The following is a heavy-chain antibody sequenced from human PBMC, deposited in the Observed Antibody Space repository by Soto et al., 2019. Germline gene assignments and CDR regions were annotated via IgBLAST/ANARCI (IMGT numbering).Heavy chain of an antibody. J-gene: IGHJ2*01. CDR3: ARRMTWSLWCFDL. V-gene: IGHV1-8*01. Sequence: QVQLLQSGAEVKQPGTSVRVSCRASGYTFKDYDINWVRRAPGQGLEWMGWMNPNSGNTAYARKFHDRITMTRSVSAGTAFMELNSLTPEDTAVYYCARRMTWSLWCFDLWGSGTQVTVSP. CDR2: MNPNSGNT. D-gene: IGHD3-3*01. CDR1: GYTFKDYD.